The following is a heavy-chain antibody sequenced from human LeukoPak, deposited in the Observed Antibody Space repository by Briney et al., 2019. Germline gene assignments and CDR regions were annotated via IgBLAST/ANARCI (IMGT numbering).Heavy chain of an antibody. CDR3: AKAPSSWSDYFDY. J-gene: IGHJ4*02. D-gene: IGHD6-13*01. Sequence: GGSLILSCAASGFTFISYAMSWIRQAPGQGLELVSAISGSGGSTYYSDSVKGRFTISRDNSKNTLYLQMNSLRAEDTAVYYCAKAPSSWSDYFDYWGQGTLVTVSS. CDR1: GFTFISYA. CDR2: ISGSGGST. V-gene: IGHV3-23*01.